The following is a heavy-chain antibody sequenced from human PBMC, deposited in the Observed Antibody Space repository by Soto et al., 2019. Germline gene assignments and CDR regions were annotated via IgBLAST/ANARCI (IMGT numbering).Heavy chain of an antibody. J-gene: IGHJ1*01. CDR2: INPSGGST. D-gene: IGHD5-18*01. CDR1: GYTFTSYY. CDR3: ARDREGGYSYGSLQH. Sequence: ASVKVSCKASGYTFTSYYMHWVRQAPGQGLEWMGIINPSGGSTSYAQKFQGRVTMTRDTSTSTVYMELSSLRSEDTAVYYCARDREGGYSYGSLQHWGQGTLVTVSS. V-gene: IGHV1-46*03.